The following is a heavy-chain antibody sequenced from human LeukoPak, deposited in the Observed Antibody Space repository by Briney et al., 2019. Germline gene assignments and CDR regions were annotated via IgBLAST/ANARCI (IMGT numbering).Heavy chain of an antibody. CDR2: IIPIVGTT. CDR3: ARGGYYYDSSGYSHLPDY. V-gene: IGHV1-69*13. Sequence: SVKVSCKASGGTFISYAFSWVRQAPGQGLEWMGGIIPIVGTTNYAQMFQGRVTITADESTSTAYMELSSLRSEDTAVYYCARGGYYYDSSGYSHLPDYWGQGTLVTVSA. D-gene: IGHD3-22*01. CDR1: GGTFISYA. J-gene: IGHJ4*02.